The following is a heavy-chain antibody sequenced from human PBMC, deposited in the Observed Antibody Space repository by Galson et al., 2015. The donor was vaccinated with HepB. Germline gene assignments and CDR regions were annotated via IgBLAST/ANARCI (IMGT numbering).Heavy chain of an antibody. CDR1: GFTFSNAW. CDR3: TTGYQLLKYYYYYGMDV. D-gene: IGHD2-2*01. Sequence: SLRLSCAASGFTFSNAWMSWVRQAPGKGLEWVGRIKSKTDGGTTDYAAPVKGRFTISRDDSKNTLYLQMNSLKTEDTAVYYCTTGYQLLKYYYYYGMDVWGQGTTVTVSS. CDR2: IKSKTDGGTT. J-gene: IGHJ6*02. V-gene: IGHV3-15*01.